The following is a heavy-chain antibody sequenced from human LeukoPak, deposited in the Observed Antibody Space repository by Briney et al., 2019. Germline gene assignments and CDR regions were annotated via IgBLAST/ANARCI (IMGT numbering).Heavy chain of an antibody. V-gene: IGHV3-74*01. CDR2: INSDGSST. CDR3: ARNSGSYYDDAFDI. D-gene: IGHD1-26*01. Sequence: GGSLRLSCAASGFTFSSYWMHWVRQAPGKGLVWVSRINSDGSSTTYADSVKGRFTISRDNAKNTLYLQMNSLRAEDTAVYHCARNSGSYYDDAFDIWGQGTMVTVSS. CDR1: GFTFSSYW. J-gene: IGHJ3*02.